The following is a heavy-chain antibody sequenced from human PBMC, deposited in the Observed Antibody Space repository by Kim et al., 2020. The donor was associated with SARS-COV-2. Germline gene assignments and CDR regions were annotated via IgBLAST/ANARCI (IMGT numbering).Heavy chain of an antibody. CDR2: INQDGSDA. CDR3: ARVLGEYGDDSYIWFHP. J-gene: IGHJ5*02. V-gene: IGHV3-7*01. CDR1: GFIFRGFW. D-gene: IGHD4-17*01. Sequence: GGSLRLSCASSGFIFRGFWMSWVRQAPGRGLEWVANINQDGSDAFYVDSVKGRFTISRDNTKKSLFLQMSSLRGADTAVYYCARVLGEYGDDSYIWFHPWAEGTRV.